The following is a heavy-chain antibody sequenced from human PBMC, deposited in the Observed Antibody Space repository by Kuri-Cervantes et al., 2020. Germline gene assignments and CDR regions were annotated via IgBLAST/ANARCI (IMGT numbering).Heavy chain of an antibody. CDR1: GYSISSGYY. V-gene: IGHV4-38-2*02. D-gene: IGHD3-16*02. Sequence: GSLRLSCTVSGYSISSGYYWGWIRQPPGKGLEWIGSIYHSGSTYYNPSLKSRVTISVDTSKNQFSLKLSSVTAADTAVYYCARETNLRFGGVIGPDYWGQGTLVTVSS. J-gene: IGHJ4*02. CDR3: ARETNLRFGGVIGPDY. CDR2: IYHSGST.